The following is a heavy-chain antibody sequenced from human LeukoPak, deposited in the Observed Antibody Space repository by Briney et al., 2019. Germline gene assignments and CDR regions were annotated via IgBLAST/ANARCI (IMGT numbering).Heavy chain of an antibody. CDR1: GGSFSGYY. J-gene: IGHJ4*02. D-gene: IGHD6-19*01. V-gene: IGHV4-34*01. CDR3: ARAVFGSGSSGSDY. CDR2: INHSGST. Sequence: PSETLSLTCAVYGGSFSGYYWSWIRQPPGKGLEWIGEINHSGSTNYNPSLKSRVTISVDTSKNQFSLKLSSVTAADTAVYYCARAVFGSGSSGSDYWGQGTLVTVSS.